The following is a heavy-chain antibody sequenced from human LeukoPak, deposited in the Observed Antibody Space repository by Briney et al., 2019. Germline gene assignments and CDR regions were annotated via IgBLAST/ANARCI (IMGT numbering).Heavy chain of an antibody. J-gene: IGHJ4*02. Sequence: QTGGSLRLSCAASGFTFSSYGMSWVRQAPGKGLEWVSAISGSGGSTYYADSVKGRFTISRDNSKNTLYLQMNSLRAEDTAVYYCAKGRLPEGYFDWLLNPLPDYWGQGTLVTVSS. CDR3: AKGRLPEGYFDWLLNPLPDY. D-gene: IGHD3-9*01. CDR1: GFTFSSYG. V-gene: IGHV3-23*01. CDR2: ISGSGGST.